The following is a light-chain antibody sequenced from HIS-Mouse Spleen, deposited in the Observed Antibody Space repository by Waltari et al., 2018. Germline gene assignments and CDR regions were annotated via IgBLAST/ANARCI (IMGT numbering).Light chain of an antibody. CDR1: SSDVGGYNY. CDR2: EVS. Sequence: QSSLTQPPSASGSPGQSVTISCTGTSSDVGGYNYVSWYQQHPGKAPKLMIYEVSKRPSGVPVRVSGSKSGNTASLTVSGLQAEDEADYYCSSYAGSNNYVFGTGTKVTVL. J-gene: IGLJ1*01. V-gene: IGLV2-8*01. CDR3: SSYAGSNNYV.